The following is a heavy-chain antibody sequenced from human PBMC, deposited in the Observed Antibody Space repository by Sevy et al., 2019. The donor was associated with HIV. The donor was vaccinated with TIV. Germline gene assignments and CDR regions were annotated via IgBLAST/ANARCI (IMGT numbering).Heavy chain of an antibody. V-gene: IGHV3-30*02. J-gene: IGHJ4*02. D-gene: IGHD5-18*01. CDR3: ARVRYNYGSYYFDY. Sequence: GGSLRLSCAASGFTFSSYGMHWVRQAPGKGLEWVAFIRYDGSNKYYADSVKGRFTISRDNSKNSLYLQMNSLRVEDTALYYCARVRYNYGSYYFDYWGQGTLVTVSS. CDR1: GFTFSSYG. CDR2: IRYDGSNK.